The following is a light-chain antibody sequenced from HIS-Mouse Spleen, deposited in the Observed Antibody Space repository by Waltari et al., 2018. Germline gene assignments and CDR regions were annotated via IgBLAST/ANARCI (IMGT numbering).Light chain of an antibody. CDR3: YSTDSSGNHRV. J-gene: IGLJ2*01. CDR1: ALPKKY. V-gene: IGLV3-10*01. CDR2: EDS. Sequence: SYELTQPPSVSVSPGQTARITCSGDALPKKYAYWSQQKSGQAPVLVIYEDSKRPSGSPERVSGYSAGTMATLTISGAQVEDEADYYCYSTDSSGNHRVFGGGTKLTVL.